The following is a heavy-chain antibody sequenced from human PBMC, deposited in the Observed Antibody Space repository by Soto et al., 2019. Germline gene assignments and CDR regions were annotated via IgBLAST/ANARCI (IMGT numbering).Heavy chain of an antibody. CDR1: GFTFSSYA. CDR2: ISGSGGTT. Sequence: EVQLLESGGGLVQPGGSLRLSCAASGFTFSSYAMSWVRQAPGKGLEWVSAISGSGGTTYYADSVKGRFTFSRDNSKNTLYLQMNRLRAEDTAVYYCAKPANGWFSAFDIWGQGTMVTVSS. J-gene: IGHJ3*02. D-gene: IGHD6-19*01. V-gene: IGHV3-23*01. CDR3: AKPANGWFSAFDI.